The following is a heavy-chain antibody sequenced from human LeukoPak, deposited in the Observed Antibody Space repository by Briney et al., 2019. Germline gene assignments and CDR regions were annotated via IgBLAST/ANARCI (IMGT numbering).Heavy chain of an antibody. V-gene: IGHV1-46*01. J-gene: IGHJ5*02. CDR3: ARAGAVVDNWFDP. Sequence: ASVKVSCKASGYTFTSYYIHWVRQAPGQGLEWMGLINPGGDNTNYAQNFQGRVTMTRDTSTSTVYMELSSLRSEDTAVYYCARAGAVVDNWFDPWGQGTLVTVSS. CDR2: INPGGDNT. D-gene: IGHD2-15*01. CDR1: GYTFTSYY.